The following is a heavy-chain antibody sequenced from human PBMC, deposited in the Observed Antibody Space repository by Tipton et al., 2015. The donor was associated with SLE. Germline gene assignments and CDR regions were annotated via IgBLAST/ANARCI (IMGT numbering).Heavy chain of an antibody. J-gene: IGHJ6*02. D-gene: IGHD6-13*01. CDR3: ARDSLTIAAAAYYYYYGMDV. V-gene: IGHV1-2*02. Sequence: QLVQSGAEVKKPGASVKVSCKASGYTFTGYYMHWVRQAPGQGLEWMGWINPNSGGTNYAQKFQGRVTMTRDTSISTAYMELSRLRSDDTAVYYCARDSLTIAAAAYYYYYGMDVWGQGTTVTVSS. CDR2: INPNSGGT. CDR1: GYTFTGYY.